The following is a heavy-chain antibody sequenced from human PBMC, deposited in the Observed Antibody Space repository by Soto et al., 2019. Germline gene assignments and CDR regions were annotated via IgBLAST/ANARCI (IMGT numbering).Heavy chain of an antibody. CDR2: IKRNTDGGTT. CDR3: TTGLSSGYYNFDY. J-gene: IGHJ4*02. Sequence: EVQLVESGGGLVKPGGSLRLSCAASGFTFSNAWMSWVRQAPGKGLEWVGRIKRNTDGGTTDYAAPVKGRFTISRDDSKNTLSLQMNSLKNEDTAVYFCTTGLSSGYYNFDYWGQGTLVTVSS. V-gene: IGHV3-15*01. CDR1: GFTFSNAW. D-gene: IGHD3-22*01.